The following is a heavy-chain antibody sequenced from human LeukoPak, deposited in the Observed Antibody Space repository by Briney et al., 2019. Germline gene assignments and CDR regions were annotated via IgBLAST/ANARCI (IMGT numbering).Heavy chain of an antibody. CDR2: IYYSGST. Sequence: SETLSLTCAVSGGSISSSNWWSWVRQPPGKGLGWIGYIYYSGSTYYNPSLKSRVTISVDTSKNQFSLKLSSVTAADTAVYYCAGYQLLPWNWFDPWGQGTLVTVSS. V-gene: IGHV4-4*02. CDR1: GGSISSSNW. J-gene: IGHJ5*02. CDR3: AGYQLLPWNWFDP. D-gene: IGHD2-2*01.